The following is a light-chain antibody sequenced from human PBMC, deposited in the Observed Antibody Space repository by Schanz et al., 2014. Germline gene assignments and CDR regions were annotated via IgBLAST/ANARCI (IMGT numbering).Light chain of an antibody. Sequence: EIVLTQSPVTLSLYPGERATLSCRASQSVTSNLAWYQQRPGQAPRLLIYGASTRATGIPANFSGSGSGTQFTLTITSLQSEDFAVYYCQQYDAWPRTFGQGTKLEIK. J-gene: IGKJ2*01. CDR3: QQYDAWPRT. V-gene: IGKV3-15*01. CDR2: GAS. CDR1: QSVTSN.